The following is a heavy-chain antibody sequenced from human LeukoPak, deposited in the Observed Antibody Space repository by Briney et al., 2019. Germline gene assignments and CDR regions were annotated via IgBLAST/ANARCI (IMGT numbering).Heavy chain of an antibody. J-gene: IGHJ4*02. CDR2: ILYDGSDK. CDR3: AKDSGHCSGGSCYYFDC. V-gene: IGHV3-30*18. CDR1: GFTFSSYG. D-gene: IGHD2-15*01. Sequence: LSGGSLRLSCAASGFTFSSYGMHWVRQAPGRGLEWVAVILYDGSDKYYADSVKGRFTISRDNSKNTLYLQMNSLRAEDTAVYYCAKDSGHCSGGSCYYFDCWGQGTLVTDSS.